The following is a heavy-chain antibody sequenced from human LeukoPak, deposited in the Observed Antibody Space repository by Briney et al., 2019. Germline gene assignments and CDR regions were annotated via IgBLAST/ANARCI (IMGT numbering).Heavy chain of an antibody. CDR1: GFTFSSYW. V-gene: IGHV3-7*01. J-gene: IGHJ4*02. Sequence: GGSLRLSCAASGFTFSSYWMSWVRQAPGKGLEWVANIKQDGSEKYYVDSVKGRFTISRDNAKNSLYLQMNSLRAEDTAVYYCAREDAYTSGYFFDYWGQGTLVTVSS. D-gene: IGHD3-22*01. CDR2: IKQDGSEK. CDR3: AREDAYTSGYFFDY.